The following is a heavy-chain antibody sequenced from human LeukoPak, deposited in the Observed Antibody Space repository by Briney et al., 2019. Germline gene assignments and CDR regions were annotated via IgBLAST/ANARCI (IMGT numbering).Heavy chain of an antibody. D-gene: IGHD2-2*01. CDR2: ISWNSGSI. CDR1: GFTFDDYA. V-gene: IGHV3-9*03. CDR3: AKVGYCSSTSCSDAFDI. Sequence: GGSLRLSCAASGFTFDDYAMHWVRQAPGKGLEWVSGISWNSGSIGYADPVKGRFTISRDNAKNSLYLQMNSLRAEDMALYYCAKVGYCSSTSCSDAFDIWGQGTMVTVSS. J-gene: IGHJ3*02.